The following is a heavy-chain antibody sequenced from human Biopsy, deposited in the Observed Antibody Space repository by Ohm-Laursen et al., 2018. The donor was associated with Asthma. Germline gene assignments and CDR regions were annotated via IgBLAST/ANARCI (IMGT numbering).Heavy chain of an antibody. D-gene: IGHD2-2*01. V-gene: IGHV1-69*01. CDR1: GGTFNTYV. Sequence: SSVKVSCKSLGGTFNTYVIGRVRQAPGQGLEWIGGINSVFGTTTYPQKFQDRVTITADDSTSTVYMELSSLRSEDTAVYYCARKAGSCISRTCYSLDFWGQGTLVTVSS. CDR3: ARKAGSCISRTCYSLDF. CDR2: INSVFGTT. J-gene: IGHJ4*02.